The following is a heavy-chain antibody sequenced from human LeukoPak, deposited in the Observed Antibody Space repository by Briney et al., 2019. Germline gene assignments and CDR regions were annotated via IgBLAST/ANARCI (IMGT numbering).Heavy chain of an antibody. V-gene: IGHV1-46*01. J-gene: IGHJ6*03. Sequence: ASVKVSCKASGYTFTSYYIHWVRQAPGQGLEWMGIINPSGGSTSYAQRFQGRVTMTRDMSTSTVYMELSSLRSEDTAVYYCAREYRIAAADYYYYYYMDVWGKGTTVTVSS. D-gene: IGHD6-13*01. CDR1: GYTFTSYY. CDR2: INPSGGST. CDR3: AREYRIAAADYYYYYYMDV.